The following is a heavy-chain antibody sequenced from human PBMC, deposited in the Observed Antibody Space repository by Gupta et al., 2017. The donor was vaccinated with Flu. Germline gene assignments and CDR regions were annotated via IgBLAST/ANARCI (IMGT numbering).Heavy chain of an antibody. CDR1: FSDYA. J-gene: IGHJ4*02. CDR2: IIPVFGPT. Sequence: FSDYAINWVRRAHGKGREWMGGIIPVFGPTKYAQKFQGRVTITADESTNTAYLELSSLRSEDTAVYYCARKGGGHCSGGTCYSFDYWGQGTLVTVSS. CDR3: ARKGGGHCSGGTCYSFDY. V-gene: IGHV1-69*01. D-gene: IGHD2-15*01.